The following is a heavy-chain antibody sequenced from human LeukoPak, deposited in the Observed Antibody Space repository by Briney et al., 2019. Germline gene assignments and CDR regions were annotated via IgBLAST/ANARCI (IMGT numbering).Heavy chain of an antibody. D-gene: IGHD6-25*01. CDR3: APGIAAH. Sequence: SLRLSCVAXGXXFSXYSINXGRQAPGKGLEWISFISSSSSYIYYADSVKGRFTISRDNAKNLLYLQMNSLRAEDTAVYYCAPGIAAHWGQGTLVTVSS. CDR1: GXXFSXYS. V-gene: IGHV3-21*06. J-gene: IGHJ4*02. CDR2: ISSSSSYI.